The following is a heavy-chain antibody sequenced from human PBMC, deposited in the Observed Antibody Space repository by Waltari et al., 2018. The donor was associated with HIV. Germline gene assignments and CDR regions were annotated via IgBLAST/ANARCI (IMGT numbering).Heavy chain of an antibody. D-gene: IGHD5-12*01. Sequence: EVQLVESGGGLVQPGGSLGLSCAASVFPFGSFCLSWVRPAPGKGLEWVANIKQDGSEKYYVDSVKGRFTISRDNAKNSLYLQMNSLRAEDTAVYYCARGRDGYNYALGRSWHFDLWGRGTLVTVSS. CDR2: IKQDGSEK. CDR1: VFPFGSFC. V-gene: IGHV3-7*01. J-gene: IGHJ2*01. CDR3: ARGRDGYNYALGRSWHFDL.